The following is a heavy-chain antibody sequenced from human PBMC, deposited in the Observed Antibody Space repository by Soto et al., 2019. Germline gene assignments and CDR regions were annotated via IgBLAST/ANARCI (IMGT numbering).Heavy chain of an antibody. CDR3: ARALDSSGWYGDDAFDI. J-gene: IGHJ3*02. V-gene: IGHV4-4*07. CDR2: MSSSGVT. Sequence: SETLSLTCTVSGGSISNKYWSWIGQPAGKGLEWIGRMSSSGVTNYSPSFKSRVTMSVDMSKNQFSLKLSSVTATDAAVYYCARALDSSGWYGDDAFDIWGQGTMVT. CDR1: GGSISNKY. D-gene: IGHD6-19*01.